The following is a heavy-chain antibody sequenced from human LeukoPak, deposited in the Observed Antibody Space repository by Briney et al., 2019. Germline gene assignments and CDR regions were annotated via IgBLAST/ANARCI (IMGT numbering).Heavy chain of an antibody. J-gene: IGHJ4*02. CDR2: VSTGSNYI. CDR3: ARAYCGGDCYPPLY. CDR1: GFTFSSYS. Sequence: GGSLRLSCTASGFTFSSYSLNWVRQAPGKGLEWVSSVSTGSNYIYYADSVKGRFTISRDNDKNSLYLQMNSLRVEDTAVYYCARAYCGGDCYPPLYWGQGTLVTVSS. D-gene: IGHD2-21*02. V-gene: IGHV3-21*01.